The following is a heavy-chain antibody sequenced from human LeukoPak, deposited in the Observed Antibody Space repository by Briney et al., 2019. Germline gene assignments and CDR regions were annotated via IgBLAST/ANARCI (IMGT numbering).Heavy chain of an antibody. CDR2: ISASGGP. V-gene: IGHV4-4*08. CDR3: APSPHNSAWYVKWFDP. J-gene: IGHJ5*02. D-gene: IGHD6-19*01. CDR1: TGSMSTYY. Sequence: SETLSLTCTVSTGSMSTYYWSWIRQSPGKGLEWIADISASGGPNYNPSLETRFTVSIHSSTHPFSLNLSSVPAADTAVFYCAPSPHNSAWYVKWFDPWGEGALVTVSS.